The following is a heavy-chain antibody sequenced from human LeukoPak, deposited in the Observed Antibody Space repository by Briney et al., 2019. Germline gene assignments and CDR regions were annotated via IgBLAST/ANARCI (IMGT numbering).Heavy chain of an antibody. CDR3: ARERHTFDP. CDR2: ITSSSRYI. J-gene: IGHJ5*02. D-gene: IGHD6-25*01. CDR1: GFTFSDYS. V-gene: IGHV3-21*01. Sequence: GGSLRLSCAASGFTFSDYSMTWVRQAPGKGLERVSSITSSSRYIYYADSVKGRFSISRDDARSSLYLQMNSLRVEDTAVYYCARERHTFDPWGQGTLVTVSS.